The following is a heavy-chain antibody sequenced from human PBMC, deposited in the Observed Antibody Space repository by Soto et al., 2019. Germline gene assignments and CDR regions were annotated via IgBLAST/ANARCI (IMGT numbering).Heavy chain of an antibody. D-gene: IGHD2-2*02. CDR2: ITSNGDST. J-gene: IGHJ4*02. CDR1: GLDFNKYA. CDR3: AKDSPSYTTSPFYFDS. V-gene: IGHV3-23*01. Sequence: VGSLRLSCAAFGLDFNKYAMTWVRQAPWKGLQWVSSITSNGDSTYYADSVKGRFTTSRDNSKNTLYLQMNSLRADDTAVFYCAKDSPSYTTSPFYFDSWGQGTLVTVS.